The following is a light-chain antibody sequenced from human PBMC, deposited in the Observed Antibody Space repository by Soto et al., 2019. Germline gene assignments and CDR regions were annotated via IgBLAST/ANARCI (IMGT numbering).Light chain of an antibody. CDR3: HRYSNWQYT. V-gene: IGKV3-11*01. Sequence: ESVLTQSPATLSLSPGERATLSCRASPSVSNSLAWYQHKPGQAPRLLIYDAFNRATGVPTRFSGSGSGTDFTLTISSLEPEDFAVYYCHRYSNWQYTFGQGTKLEIK. CDR1: PSVSNS. CDR2: DAF. J-gene: IGKJ2*01.